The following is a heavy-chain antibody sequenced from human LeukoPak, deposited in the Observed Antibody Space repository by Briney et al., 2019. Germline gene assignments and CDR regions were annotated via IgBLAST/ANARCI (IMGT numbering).Heavy chain of an antibody. D-gene: IGHD3-22*01. Sequence: TGGSLRLSCAASGFTFTTYSMNWVRQAPGKGLEWVSYISSGTSIYYADSAKGRFTISRDNAKMSLYLQMNSLRDEDTAVYYCARGYDKTGRAFDIWGQGTMVTVSS. CDR1: GFTFTTYS. V-gene: IGHV3-48*02. CDR3: ARGYDKTGRAFDI. J-gene: IGHJ3*02. CDR2: ISSGTSI.